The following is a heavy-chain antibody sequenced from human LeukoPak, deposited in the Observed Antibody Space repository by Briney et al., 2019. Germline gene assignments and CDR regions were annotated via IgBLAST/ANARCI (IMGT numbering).Heavy chain of an antibody. CDR1: GFTFSSYW. CDR2: IKQDGSEK. CDR3: ARDIRRLQGITGTTFWFDP. V-gene: IGHV3-7*03. D-gene: IGHD1-7*01. J-gene: IGHJ5*02. Sequence: GGSLRLSCAASGFTFSSYWMSWVRQAPGKGLEWVANIKQDGSEKYYVDSVKGRFTISRDNAKNSLYLQMNSLRAEDTALYYCARDIRRLQGITGTTFWFDPWGQGTLVTVSS.